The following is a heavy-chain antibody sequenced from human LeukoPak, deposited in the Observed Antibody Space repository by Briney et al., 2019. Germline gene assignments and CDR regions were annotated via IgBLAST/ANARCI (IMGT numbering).Heavy chain of an antibody. D-gene: IGHD1-26*01. V-gene: IGHV1-58*02. CDR3: AAGGRGTYNYYMDV. J-gene: IGHJ6*03. Sequence: ASVKVSCKASGFTFTSSAMQWVRQARGQRLEWIGWIVVGSGNTNYAQKFQERVTITRDMSTSTAYMELSSLRSEDTAVYYCAAGGRGTYNYYMDVWGKGATVTISS. CDR2: IVVGSGNT. CDR1: GFTFTSSA.